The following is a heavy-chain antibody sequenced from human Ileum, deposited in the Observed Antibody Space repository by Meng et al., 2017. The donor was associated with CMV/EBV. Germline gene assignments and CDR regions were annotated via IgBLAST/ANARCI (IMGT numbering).Heavy chain of an antibody. J-gene: IGHJ5*02. CDR2: VHYSQRA. Sequence: SETLSLTCTVSGGLITNYYCSWIRQPPGKGLEGIGYVHYSQRAYYSPSLMSRVTISVDTSKNLCSLRLDSVTAADTAMYYCAATLYPQWKLNLFDPWGQGTLVTVSS. V-gene: IGHV4-59*01. CDR3: AATLYPQWKLNLFDP. CDR1: GGLITNYY. D-gene: IGHD2-15*01.